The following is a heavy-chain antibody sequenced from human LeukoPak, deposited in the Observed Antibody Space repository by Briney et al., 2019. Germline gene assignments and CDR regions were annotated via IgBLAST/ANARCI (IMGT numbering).Heavy chain of an antibody. Sequence: GGSLRLSCAASGFNFSIYGMHWVRQAPGKGLEWVAVIWSDGSNKYYADSVKGRFTISRDNSKDTLYLQMNSLRAEDTAVYYCARDLSYRSTRLDYWGQGTLVTVSS. CDR1: GFNFSIYG. V-gene: IGHV3-33*01. J-gene: IGHJ4*02. CDR2: IWSDGSNK. D-gene: IGHD6-13*01. CDR3: ARDLSYRSTRLDY.